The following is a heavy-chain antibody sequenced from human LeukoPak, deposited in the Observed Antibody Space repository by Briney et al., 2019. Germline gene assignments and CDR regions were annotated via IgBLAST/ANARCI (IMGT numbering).Heavy chain of an antibody. CDR3: AGFITGATTKRFDY. D-gene: IGHD1-7*01. J-gene: IGHJ4*02. Sequence: SETLSLTCTVSGGSISSSSYYWGWIRQPPGKGLEWIGSIFYSGSTFYNPSLKSRVTMSVDTSKNQFSLRLSSVTAADTAVYYCAGFITGATTKRFDYWGQGILVTVSS. CDR2: IFYSGST. CDR1: GGSISSSSYY. V-gene: IGHV4-39*01.